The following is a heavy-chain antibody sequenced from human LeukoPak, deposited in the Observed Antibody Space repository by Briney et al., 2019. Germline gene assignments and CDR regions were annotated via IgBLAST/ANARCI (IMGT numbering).Heavy chain of an antibody. CDR1: GYTFTNND. D-gene: IGHD1-1*01. CDR2: MHPNGGDT. J-gene: IGHJ4*02. Sequence: APAKVSCKSSGYTFTNNDIHWVRQATGQGLEWMGWMHPNGGDTGYTQKFQGRVTMTRNTSISTAYMELSSLRPEDTAVYYCARHFGTGDNFDYWGQGTLLIVSS. CDR3: ARHFGTGDNFDY. V-gene: IGHV1-8*01.